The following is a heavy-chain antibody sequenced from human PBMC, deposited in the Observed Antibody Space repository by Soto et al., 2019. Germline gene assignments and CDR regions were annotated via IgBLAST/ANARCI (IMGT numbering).Heavy chain of an antibody. CDR2: IYYSGST. J-gene: IGHJ6*02. CDR3: ATIYRDGYNFPAGYGMDV. V-gene: IGHV4-39*01. Sequence: SETLSLTCTVSGGSISSSSYYWGWIRQPPGKGLEWIGSIYYSGSTYYNPSLKSRVTISVDTSKNQFSLKLSSVTAADTAVYYCATIYRDGYNFPAGYGMDVWGQGTTVTVSS. CDR1: GGSISSSSYY. D-gene: IGHD5-12*01.